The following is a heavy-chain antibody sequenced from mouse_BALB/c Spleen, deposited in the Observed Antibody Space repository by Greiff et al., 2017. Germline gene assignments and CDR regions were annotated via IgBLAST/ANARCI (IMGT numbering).Heavy chain of an antibody. Sequence: DVHLVESGGGLVKPGGSLKLSCAASGFTFSSYTMSWVRQTPEKRLEWVATISSGGGNTYYPDSVKGRFTISRDNAKNNLYLQMSSLRSEDTALYYCASLYYGNYYAMDYWGQGTSVTVSS. CDR3: ASLYYGNYYAMDY. V-gene: IGHV5-9*03. CDR2: ISSGGGNT. J-gene: IGHJ4*01. CDR1: GFTFSSYT. D-gene: IGHD2-1*01.